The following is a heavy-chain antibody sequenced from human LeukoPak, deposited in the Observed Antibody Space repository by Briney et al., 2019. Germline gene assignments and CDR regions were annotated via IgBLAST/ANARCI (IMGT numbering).Heavy chain of an antibody. CDR1: GGSISSGDYY. D-gene: IGHD3-9*01. Sequence: SETLSLTCTVSGGSISSGDYYWSWIRQPPGKGLEWIGYIYYSGSTYYNPSLKSRVTISVDTSKNQFSLKLSSVTAADTAVYYCARVGAKGVLRYFDWLSTGYYFDYWGQGTLVIVSS. CDR3: ARVGAKGVLRYFDWLSTGYYFDY. CDR2: IYYSGST. V-gene: IGHV4-30-4*08. J-gene: IGHJ4*02.